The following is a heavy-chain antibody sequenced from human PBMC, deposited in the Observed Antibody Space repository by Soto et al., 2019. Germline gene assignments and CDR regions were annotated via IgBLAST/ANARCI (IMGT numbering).Heavy chain of an antibody. J-gene: IGHJ5*02. CDR3: ARHSRTIFGVVISWKNWFDP. D-gene: IGHD3-3*01. CDR1: GGSISSFY. V-gene: IGHV4-59*08. CDR2: IYYSGST. Sequence: SETLSLTXTVSGGSISSFYWSWIRQPPGKGLEWIGYIYYSGSTNYNPSLKSRVTISVDTSKNQFSLKLSSVTAADTVVYYCARHSRTIFGVVISWKNWFDPCGQGTLVTVSS.